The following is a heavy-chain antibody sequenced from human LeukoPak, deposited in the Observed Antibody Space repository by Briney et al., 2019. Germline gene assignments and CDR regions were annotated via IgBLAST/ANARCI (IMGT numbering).Heavy chain of an antibody. CDR1: GYIFTDYY. V-gene: IGHV1-2*02. CDR2: INPDSGGP. D-gene: IGHD3-16*01. Sequence: ASVKVSCKASGYIFTDYYMHWVRQAPGQGLEWMGWINPDSGGPKYAQKFQGRVTMTRDTSISTAYMELSSLRSDDTAVYYCARERGISAFDIWGQGTMVTVSS. J-gene: IGHJ3*02. CDR3: ARERGISAFDI.